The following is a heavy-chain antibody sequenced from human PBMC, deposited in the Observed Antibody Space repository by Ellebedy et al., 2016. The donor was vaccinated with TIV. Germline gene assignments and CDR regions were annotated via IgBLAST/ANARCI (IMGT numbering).Heavy chain of an antibody. Sequence: PGGSLRLSCAASGFTFSSYAMHWVRQAPGKGLEWVAVISYDGSNKYYADSVKGRFTISRDNSKNTLYLQMNSLRAEDTAVYYCARGSRWRPLDYWGQGTLVTVSS. J-gene: IGHJ4*02. V-gene: IGHV3-30*01. CDR1: GFTFSSYA. D-gene: IGHD2-15*01. CDR3: ARGSRWRPLDY. CDR2: ISYDGSNK.